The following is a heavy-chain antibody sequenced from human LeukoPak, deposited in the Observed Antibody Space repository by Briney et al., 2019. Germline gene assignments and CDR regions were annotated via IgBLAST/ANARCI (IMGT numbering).Heavy chain of an antibody. CDR2: IYHSGST. CDR3: ARRYDSGSTYYFDY. V-gene: IGHV4-38-2*01. Sequence: SETLSLTCAVSGYSISSGYYWGWIRQPPGKGLEWIGSIYHSGSTYYNPSLKSRVTISVDTSKNQFSLKLSSVTAADTAVYYCARRYDSGSTYYFDYWGQGTLVTVSS. CDR1: GYSISSGYY. D-gene: IGHD5-12*01. J-gene: IGHJ4*02.